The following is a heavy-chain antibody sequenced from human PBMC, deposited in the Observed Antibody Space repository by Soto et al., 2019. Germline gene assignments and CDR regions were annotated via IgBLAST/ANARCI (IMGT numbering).Heavy chain of an antibody. J-gene: IGHJ4*02. CDR2: IYSGGST. CDR1: GGSISGRY. Sequence: PSETLSLTCAVSGGSISGRYWRWILQPSGKGPEWVGRIYSGGSTNFNPSLKSRVTISVDTSKNQFSLKLISVTAADTAVYYCARSHSILTAYYSSESWGPGVLVTVSS. CDR3: ARSHSILTAYYSSES. D-gene: IGHD3-9*01. V-gene: IGHV4-4*07.